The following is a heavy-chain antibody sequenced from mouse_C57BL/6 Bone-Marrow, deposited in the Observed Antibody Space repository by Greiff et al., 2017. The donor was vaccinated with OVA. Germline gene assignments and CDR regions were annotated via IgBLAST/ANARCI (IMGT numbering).Heavy chain of an antibody. D-gene: IGHD2-4*01. Sequence: QVQLQQPGAELVKPGASVKLSCKASGYTFTSYWMHWVKQRPGQGLEWIGMIHPNRGSTNYNEKFKSKATLTVDKSSSTAYMQLSSLTSEDSAVYYCARGQYDYVFAYWGQGTLVTVSA. J-gene: IGHJ3*01. CDR2: IHPNRGST. CDR1: GYTFTSYW. V-gene: IGHV1-64*01. CDR3: ARGQYDYVFAY.